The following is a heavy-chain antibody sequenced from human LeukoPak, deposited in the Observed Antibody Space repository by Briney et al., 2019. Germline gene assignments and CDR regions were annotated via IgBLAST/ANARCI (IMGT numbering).Heavy chain of an antibody. D-gene: IGHD1-1*01. CDR2: TNPEGTRT. J-gene: IGHJ4*02. V-gene: IGHV3-74*01. CDR3: SRNSTGNDDY. Sequence: GGSLRLSCAASGYTFSRYWMRWFRQAPGKGLVWVSRTNPEGTRTDYADSVKGRFTISRDNAKNTLYLQMNSLRADDRAVYYCSRNSTGNDDYWGQGTLVTVSS. CDR1: GYTFSRYW.